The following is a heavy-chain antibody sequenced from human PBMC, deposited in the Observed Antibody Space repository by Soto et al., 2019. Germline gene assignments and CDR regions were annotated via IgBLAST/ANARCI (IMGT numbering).Heavy chain of an antibody. Sequence: TLSLTCSVSGGSITNTDYYWNWIRQSPGKGLGWIGSIDYSGSAYYNPSLKSRVIISADTSKNLFSLKLRSVTAADTALYFWSRDGPSYYGMDVWGQGNTVTV. CDR1: GGSITNTDYY. CDR2: IDYSGSA. J-gene: IGHJ6*02. V-gene: IGHV4-30-4*01. CDR3: SRDGPSYYGMDV.